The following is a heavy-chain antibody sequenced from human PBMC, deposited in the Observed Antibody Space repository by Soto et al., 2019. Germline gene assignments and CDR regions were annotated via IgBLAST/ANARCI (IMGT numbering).Heavy chain of an antibody. Sequence: EVHLVESGGDLVKPGGSLRLSCAASGFTFSSYSMNWVRQAPGKGLEWVASISSSSSYIYYADSVKGRFTISRDKAKNSLFLQMSSLRAEDTALYYCARHQGPAAGNYGMDVWGRGTTVTVSS. CDR2: ISSSSSYI. CDR1: GFTFSSYS. V-gene: IGHV3-21*01. J-gene: IGHJ6*02. CDR3: ARHQGPAAGNYGMDV. D-gene: IGHD6-13*01.